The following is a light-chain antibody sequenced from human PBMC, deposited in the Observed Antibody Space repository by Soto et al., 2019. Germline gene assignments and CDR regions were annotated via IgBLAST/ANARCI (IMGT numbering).Light chain of an antibody. CDR1: QGIGNY. J-gene: IGKJ1*01. CDR2: AAS. V-gene: IGKV1-27*01. Sequence: DIQMTQSPSSLSASLGDRVTITCRARQGIGNYLARYQLQPGKVPKLLIHAASTLQSGVPSRFSGSGSGTDFTLTISSLQPEDVATYFCQKYNSAPRTFGQGTKVEI. CDR3: QKYNSAPRT.